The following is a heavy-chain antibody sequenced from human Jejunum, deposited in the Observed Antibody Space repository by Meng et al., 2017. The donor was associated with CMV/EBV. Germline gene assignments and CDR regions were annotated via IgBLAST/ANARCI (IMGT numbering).Heavy chain of an antibody. CDR3: AKDLVYCSSTSCYAPPPYYNYYGMDV. V-gene: IGHV3-30*02. D-gene: IGHD2-2*01. J-gene: IGHJ6*02. Sequence: RQAPGKGLEWVALIRYDGSHKYYADSVKGRFTISRDNSKSTLYLQLNSLRAEDTAVYYCAKDLVYCSSTSCYAPPPYYNYYGMDVWGQGTTVTVSS. CDR2: IRYDGSHK.